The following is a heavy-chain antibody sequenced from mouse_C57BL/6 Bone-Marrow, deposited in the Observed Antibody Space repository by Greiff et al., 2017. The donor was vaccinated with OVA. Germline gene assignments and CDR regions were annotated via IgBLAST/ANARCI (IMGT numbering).Heavy chain of an antibody. J-gene: IGHJ3*01. D-gene: IGHD1-1*01. Sequence: VQLQQPGAELVKPGASVKLSCKASGYTFTSYWMQWVKQRPGQGLEWIGEIDPSDSYTNYNQKFKGKATLTVDTSSSTAYMQLSSLTSEDSAVYYCARSRYYGSGGAWFAYWGQGTLVTVSA. CDR3: ARSRYYGSGGAWFAY. V-gene: IGHV1-50*01. CDR1: GYTFTSYW. CDR2: IDPSDSYT.